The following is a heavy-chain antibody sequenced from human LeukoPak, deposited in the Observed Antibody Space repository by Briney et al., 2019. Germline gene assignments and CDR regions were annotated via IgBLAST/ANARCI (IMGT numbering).Heavy chain of an antibody. CDR3: VKLGFGELFDLTWFDP. D-gene: IGHD3-10*01. Sequence: GGSLRLSCAASGFTFRSYAMSWVRQAPGKGLEWVSGTSGSGRSTNYAAPVKGRFIISRDNSKNMLYLQMNSLRAEDTAAYYCVKLGFGELFDLTWFDPWGQGTLVTVSS. CDR2: TSGSGRST. J-gene: IGHJ5*02. V-gene: IGHV3-23*01. CDR1: GFTFRSYA.